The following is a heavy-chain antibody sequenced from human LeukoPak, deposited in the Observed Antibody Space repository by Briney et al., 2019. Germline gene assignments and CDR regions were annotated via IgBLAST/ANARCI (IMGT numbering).Heavy chain of an antibody. CDR2: INHSGST. V-gene: IGHV4-34*01. J-gene: IGHJ5*02. CDR1: GGSFSGYY. CDR3: ARPVGATLQNWFDP. D-gene: IGHD1-26*01. Sequence: SETLSLTCAVYGGSFSGYYWSWIRQPPGKGLEWIGEINHSGSTNYNPSLKSRVTISVDTSKNQFSLKLSSVTAADTAVYYCARPVGATLQNWFDPWGQGTLVTVSS.